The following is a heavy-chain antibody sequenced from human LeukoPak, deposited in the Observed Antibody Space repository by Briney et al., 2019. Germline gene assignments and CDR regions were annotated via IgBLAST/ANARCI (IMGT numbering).Heavy chain of an antibody. CDR3: ARRSCSTTSCYVFGWFDP. V-gene: IGHV5-51*01. CDR2: IHPGDSDT. CDR1: GYRFTSYW. J-gene: IGHJ5*02. Sequence: GKSLKIYCKGSGYRFTSYWIGWVRQMPGKDLEWMGIIHPGDSDTRYSPSFQGQVTISVDKSISTAYLQWSSLRASDTAMYYCARRSCSTTSCYVFGWFDPWGQGTLVTVSS. D-gene: IGHD2-2*01.